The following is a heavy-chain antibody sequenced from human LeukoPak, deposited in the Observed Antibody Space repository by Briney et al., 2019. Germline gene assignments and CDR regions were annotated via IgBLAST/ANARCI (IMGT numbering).Heavy chain of an antibody. CDR3: ARGQYSYGYYFDY. J-gene: IGHJ4*02. Sequence: GGSLRLSCAASGFTFSSYSMNWVRQAPGKGLEWVSSISSSSSYIYYADSVKGRFTISRDNAKNSLYLQMNSLRAEDTAVYYCARGQYSYGYYFDYWGQGTLVTVSS. CDR2: ISSSSSYI. CDR1: GFTFSSYS. V-gene: IGHV3-21*01. D-gene: IGHD5-18*01.